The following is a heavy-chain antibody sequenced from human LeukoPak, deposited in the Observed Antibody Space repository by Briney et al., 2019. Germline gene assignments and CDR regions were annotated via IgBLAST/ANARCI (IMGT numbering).Heavy chain of an antibody. Sequence: SVKVSCKASGGTFSSYAISWVRQAPGQGLEWMGRIIPIFGIANYAQTFQGRVTITADKSTSTAYMELSSLRSGDTAVYYCARAPDEGSGWYYFDYWGQGTLVTVSS. CDR2: IIPIFGIA. CDR1: GGTFSSYA. J-gene: IGHJ4*02. CDR3: ARAPDEGSGWYYFDY. D-gene: IGHD6-19*01. V-gene: IGHV1-69*04.